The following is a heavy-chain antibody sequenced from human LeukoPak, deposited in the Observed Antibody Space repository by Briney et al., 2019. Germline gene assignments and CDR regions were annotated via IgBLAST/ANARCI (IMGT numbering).Heavy chain of an antibody. CDR1: GYTFTSYG. D-gene: IGHD3-22*01. CDR2: ISAYNGNT. V-gene: IGHV1-18*01. CDR3: ARAARYDSSGYYLQQTDY. J-gene: IGHJ4*02. Sequence: GASVKVSCKASGYTFTSYGISWVRQAPGQGLEWMGWISAYNGNTNYAQKLQGRVTMTTDTSTSTAYMELRSLRSDDTAVYYCARAARYDSSGYYLQQTDYWGQGTLVTVSS.